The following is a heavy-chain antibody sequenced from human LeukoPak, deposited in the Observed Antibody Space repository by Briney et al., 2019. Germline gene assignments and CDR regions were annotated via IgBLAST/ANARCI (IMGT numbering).Heavy chain of an antibody. CDR1: GGSISSYY. D-gene: IGHD4-17*01. J-gene: IGHJ4*02. Sequence: PSETLSLTCTVSGGSISSYYWSWIRQPAGKGLEWIGRIYTSGSTNYNPSLKSRVTMSVDTSKNQFSLKLSSVTAADTAVYYCARVSVEDGDYAGGFDYWGQGTLVTVSS. CDR3: ARVSVEDGDYAGGFDY. V-gene: IGHV4-4*07. CDR2: IYTSGST.